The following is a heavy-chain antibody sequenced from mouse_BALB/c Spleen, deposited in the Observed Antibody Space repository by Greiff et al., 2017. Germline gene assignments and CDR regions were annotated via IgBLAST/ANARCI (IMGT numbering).Heavy chain of an antibody. D-gene: IGHD1-1*01. J-gene: IGHJ3*01. CDR3: ARSLITTVVARPAWFAY. V-gene: IGHV1S135*01. CDR1: GYAFTSYN. CDR2: IDPYNGGT. Sequence: EVKLVESGPELVKPGASVKVSCKASGYAFTSYNMYWVKQSHGKSLEWIGYIDPYNGGTSYNQKFKGKATLTVDKSSSTAYMHLNSLTSEDSAVYYCARSLITTVVARPAWFAYWGQGTLVTVSA.